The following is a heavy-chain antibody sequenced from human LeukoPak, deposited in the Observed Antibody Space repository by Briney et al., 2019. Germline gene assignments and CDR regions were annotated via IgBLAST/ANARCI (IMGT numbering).Heavy chain of an antibody. J-gene: IGHJ4*02. Sequence: ASVKVSCKASGYTFTGYYMHWVRQAPGQGLEWMGRINPNSGGTNYAQKFQGRVTMTRDTSISTAYMELSRLRSDDTAVYYRASFDCSSTSCYNLAGYWGQGTLVTVSS. CDR3: ASFDCSSTSCYNLAGY. CDR1: GYTFTGYY. D-gene: IGHD2-2*02. CDR2: INPNSGGT. V-gene: IGHV1-2*06.